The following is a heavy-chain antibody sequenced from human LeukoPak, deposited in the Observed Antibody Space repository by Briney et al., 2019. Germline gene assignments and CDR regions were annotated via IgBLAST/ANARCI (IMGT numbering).Heavy chain of an antibody. D-gene: IGHD3-3*01. Sequence: SETLSLTCTVSGGSISSYYWSWIRQPAGKGLEWIGRIYTSGRTNYNPSLKSRVTMSVNTSKNQFSLKLSSVTAADMAVYYCARTYYDFWSGSAYFDYWGQGTLVTVSS. CDR1: GGSISSYY. V-gene: IGHV4-4*07. J-gene: IGHJ4*02. CDR2: IYTSGRT. CDR3: ARTYYDFWSGSAYFDY.